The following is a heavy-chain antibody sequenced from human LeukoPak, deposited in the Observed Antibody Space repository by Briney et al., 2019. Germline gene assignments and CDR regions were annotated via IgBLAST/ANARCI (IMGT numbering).Heavy chain of an antibody. V-gene: IGHV3-7*01. CDR3: ARGGGRDGYNYPGFYGY. D-gene: IGHD5-24*01. Sequence: GGSLRLSCAASGFTFSTYWMSWVRQAPGKGLEWVAKIKQDGSEEYYVDSVKGRFTISRDNAKNSLYLQMNSLRAEDTAVYYCARGGGRDGYNYPGFYGYWGQGTLLTVSS. CDR1: GFTFSTYW. CDR2: IKQDGSEE. J-gene: IGHJ4*02.